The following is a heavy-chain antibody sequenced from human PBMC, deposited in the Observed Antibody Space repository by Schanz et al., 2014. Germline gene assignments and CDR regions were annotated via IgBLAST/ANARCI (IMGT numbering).Heavy chain of an antibody. J-gene: IGHJ4*02. Sequence: LEWVSTIYASGATYYADSVKRRFTISRDISKNTQHLQVTSLRAEDTARYYGARDGNYYGSRNYYKTPYYFDYWGQGTLVTVSS. D-gene: IGHD3-10*01. V-gene: IGHV3-66*01. CDR2: IYASGAT. CDR3: ARDGNYYGSRNYYKTPYYFDY.